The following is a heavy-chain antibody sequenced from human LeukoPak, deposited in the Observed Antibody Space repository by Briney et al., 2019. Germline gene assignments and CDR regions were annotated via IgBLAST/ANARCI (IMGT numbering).Heavy chain of an antibody. Sequence: ASVKVSCKASGYTFTNYAMHWVRQAPGQRLEWMGWINAGNGDTKYSRKFQGRVTITRDTSASTAYMDLSSLRSEDAAVYYCARVLDISVFGHWGQGTLVTVSP. J-gene: IGHJ4*02. CDR2: INAGNGDT. CDR3: ARVLDISVFGH. D-gene: IGHD3-16*01. V-gene: IGHV1-3*01. CDR1: GYTFTNYA.